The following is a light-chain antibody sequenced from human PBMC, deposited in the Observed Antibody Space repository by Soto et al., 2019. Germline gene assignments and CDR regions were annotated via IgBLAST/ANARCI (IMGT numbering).Light chain of an antibody. Sequence: QTVVTQEPSFSVSPGGTVTLTCGLSSGSVSTSYYPSWYQQTPGQAPRTLIYSTNTRSSGVPDRFSGSILRNKAALTITGAQADDESDYYCVLYMGSGMWVFGGGTKVTVL. CDR1: SGSVSTSYY. CDR2: STN. V-gene: IGLV8-61*01. CDR3: VLYMGSGMWV. J-gene: IGLJ3*02.